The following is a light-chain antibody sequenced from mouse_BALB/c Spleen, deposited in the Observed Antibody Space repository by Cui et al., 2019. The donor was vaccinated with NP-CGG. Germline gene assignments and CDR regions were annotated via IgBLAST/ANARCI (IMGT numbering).Light chain of an antibody. V-gene: IGLV1*01. Sequence: QAVVTQESALTTSPGETVTLTCRSSTGTVTTSNYATWVQEKPDHLFTGLIGGTNNRPPGVPARFSGSLIGDKAALTITGAQTEDEAIYFCALWYSNHWVFGGGTKLTVL. CDR1: TGTVTTSNY. CDR3: ALWYSNHWV. CDR2: GTN. J-gene: IGLJ1*01.